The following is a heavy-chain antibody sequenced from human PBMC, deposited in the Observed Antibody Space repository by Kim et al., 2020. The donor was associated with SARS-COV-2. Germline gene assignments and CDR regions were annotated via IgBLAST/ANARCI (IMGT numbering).Heavy chain of an antibody. CDR3: ARELEGDEPNDYYDSSGYSNWFDP. CDR2: IIPIFGTA. CDR1: GGTFSSYA. V-gene: IGHV1-69*13. D-gene: IGHD3-22*01. Sequence: SVKVSCKASGGTFSSYAISWVRQAPGQGLEWMGGIIPIFGTANYAQKFQGRVTITADESTSTAYMELSSLRSEDTAVYYCARELEGDEPNDYYDSSGYSNWFDPWGQGTLVTVSS. J-gene: IGHJ5*02.